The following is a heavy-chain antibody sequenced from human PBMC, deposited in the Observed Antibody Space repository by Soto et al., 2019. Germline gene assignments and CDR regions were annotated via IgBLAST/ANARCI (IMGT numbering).Heavy chain of an antibody. CDR3: ARGYYGSVDY. Sequence: EVQLVESGGGLVQPGGSLRLSCAASGFTFSSYSMNWVRQAPGKGLEWVSYISSSSSTIYYADSVKGRFTISRDNAKNSLYLQMNRLRDEDTAVYYCARGYYGSVDYWGQGTLVTVSS. D-gene: IGHD3-10*01. V-gene: IGHV3-48*02. CDR2: ISSSSSTI. CDR1: GFTFSSYS. J-gene: IGHJ4*02.